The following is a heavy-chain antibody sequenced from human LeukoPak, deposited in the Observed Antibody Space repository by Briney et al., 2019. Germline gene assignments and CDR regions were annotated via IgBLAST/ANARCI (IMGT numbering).Heavy chain of an antibody. CDR2: ISGSGGST. D-gene: IGHD1-14*01. Sequence: PGGSLRLSCAASGFTFSSYAMSWVRQARGKGLEWVSVISGSGGSTYYADPVKGRFTISRDNSKNTLYLQMNSLRGEDTAVYYCAKADSARGVTLKTTIDYWGQGTLVTVSS. CDR1: GFTFSSYA. CDR3: AKADSARGVTLKTTIDY. J-gene: IGHJ4*02. V-gene: IGHV3-23*01.